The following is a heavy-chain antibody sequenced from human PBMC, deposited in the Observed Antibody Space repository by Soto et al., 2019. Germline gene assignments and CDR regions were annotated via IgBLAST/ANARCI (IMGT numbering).Heavy chain of an antibody. CDR2: IYYSGST. V-gene: IGHV4-39*01. D-gene: IGHD4-17*01. Sequence: PSETLSLTCTVSGGSISSNSYYWGWIRQPPGKGLEWIGSIYYSGSTYYNPSLKSRVTISVDTSKNQFSLKLSSVTAADTAVYYCASRPTVTTKGGSSYYYYGMDVWGQGTTVTVSS. CDR3: ASRPTVTTKGGSSYYYYGMDV. J-gene: IGHJ6*02. CDR1: GGSISSNSYY.